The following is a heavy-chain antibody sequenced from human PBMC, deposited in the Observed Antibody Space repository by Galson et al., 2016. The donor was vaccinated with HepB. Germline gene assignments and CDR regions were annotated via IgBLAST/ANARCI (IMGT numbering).Heavy chain of an antibody. CDR2: IGSRSDNI. Sequence: SLRLSCAASGFSFRSYNMNWVRQAPGKGLEWVSYIGSRSDNIKYVDSVKGRFTISRDNDKNSLYLQMNSLKDDDTAMYYCARAYYANTGYKFFDLWDQGTLVTVSS. D-gene: IGHD3-22*01. J-gene: IGHJ4*02. CDR3: ARAYYANTGYKFFDL. V-gene: IGHV3-48*02. CDR1: GFSFRSYN.